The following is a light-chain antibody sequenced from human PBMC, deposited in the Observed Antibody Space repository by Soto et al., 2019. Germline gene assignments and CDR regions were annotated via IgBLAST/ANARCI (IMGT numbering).Light chain of an antibody. CDR2: SAS. Sequence: DIQMTQSPSSLSASVGDRVTITCGASQGIAKSLAWYQQKQGKAPKLLIYSASTLQSGVPSRFSGSGYGTDLTITISSMKNEDVETYYCQKYNSDPWTFGHGTKVDIK. CDR3: QKYNSDPWT. V-gene: IGKV1-27*01. J-gene: IGKJ1*01. CDR1: QGIAKS.